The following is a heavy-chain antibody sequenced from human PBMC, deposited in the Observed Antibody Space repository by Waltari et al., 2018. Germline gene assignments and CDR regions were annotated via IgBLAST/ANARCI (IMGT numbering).Heavy chain of an antibody. D-gene: IGHD3-3*01. CDR2: IYTSGST. CDR1: GGSISSGSYY. V-gene: IGHV4-61*09. J-gene: IGHJ4*02. CDR3: ASQGYYDFWSGPLDY. Sequence: QVQLQESGPGLVKPSQTLSLTCTVSGGSISSGSYYWRWIRHPAGKGLEWIGYIYTSGSTNYNPSLKSRVTISVDTSKNQFSLKLSSVTAADTAVYYCASQGYYDFWSGPLDYWGQGTLVTVSS.